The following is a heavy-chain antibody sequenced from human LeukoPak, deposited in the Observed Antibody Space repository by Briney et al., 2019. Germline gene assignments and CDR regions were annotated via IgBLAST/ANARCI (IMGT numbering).Heavy chain of an antibody. CDR3: ARARQIVVVPYYYYMDV. D-gene: IGHD3-22*01. CDR1: GYTFTSYY. CDR2: ISAYNGNT. V-gene: IGHV1-18*04. Sequence: ASVKVSCKASGYTFTSYYMHWLRPAPGQGLEWMGWISAYNGNTNYAQKLQGRVTMTTDTSTSTAYMELRSLRSDDTAVYYCARARQIVVVPYYYYMDVWGKGTTVTVSS. J-gene: IGHJ6*03.